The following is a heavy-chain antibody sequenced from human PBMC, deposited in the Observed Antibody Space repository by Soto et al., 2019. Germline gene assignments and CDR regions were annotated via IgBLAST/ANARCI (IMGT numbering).Heavy chain of an antibody. Sequence: GGSLRLSCAASGFTFSSYWMHWVRQAPGKGLVWVSRINGDGSSTTHADSVRGRFTISRDNTKNTLYLQMNSLRAEDTAVYYCTRDAYYDFWSGYSAYYYYYMDVRGKGTTVTVSS. CDR3: TRDAYYDFWSGYSAYYYYYMDV. J-gene: IGHJ6*03. CDR1: GFTFSSYW. D-gene: IGHD3-3*01. CDR2: INGDGSST. V-gene: IGHV3-74*01.